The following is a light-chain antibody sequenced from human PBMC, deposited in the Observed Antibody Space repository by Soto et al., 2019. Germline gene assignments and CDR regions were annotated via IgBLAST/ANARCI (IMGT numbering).Light chain of an antibody. CDR1: RSISTY. CDR2: EAL. J-gene: IGKJ4*02. V-gene: IGKV3-11*01. CDR3: QQRNNWPLT. Sequence: ETVLTQSPATLSLSPGERATLSCRASRSISTYLAWYQQKPGQAPRILIYEALTRATGLPARFSGSGSGTDFTLTISSLQPEDFAVYYCQQRNNWPLTFGEGTKVEIK.